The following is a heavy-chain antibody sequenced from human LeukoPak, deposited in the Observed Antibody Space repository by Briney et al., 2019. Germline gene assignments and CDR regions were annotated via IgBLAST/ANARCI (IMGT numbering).Heavy chain of an antibody. J-gene: IGHJ4*02. D-gene: IGHD6-19*01. Sequence: SETLSLTCTVSGYSITSAYYWGWIRQPPGKGLEWIGYIYYSGSTNYKPSLKSRVTISVDTSKNQFSLKLSSVTAADTAVYYCARGLIAVAGTDYWGQGTLVTVSS. V-gene: IGHV4-61*05. CDR1: GYSITSAYY. CDR2: IYYSGST. CDR3: ARGLIAVAGTDY.